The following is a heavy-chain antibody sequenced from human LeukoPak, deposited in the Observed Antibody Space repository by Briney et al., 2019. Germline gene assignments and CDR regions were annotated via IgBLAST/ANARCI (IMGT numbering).Heavy chain of an antibody. CDR1: GGTFSSYA. CDR2: IIPIFGTA. CDR3: SRSPDMVGVPPTMQTIDY. J-gene: IGHJ4*02. D-gene: IGHD2-2*01. Sequence: ASVKVSCKASGGTFSSYAISWVRQAPGQGLEWMGGIIPIFGTANYAQKFQGRVTITADKSTSTAYMELSSLKTEDTAVYYCSRSPDMVGVPPTMQTIDYWGQGTLVTVSS. V-gene: IGHV1-69*06.